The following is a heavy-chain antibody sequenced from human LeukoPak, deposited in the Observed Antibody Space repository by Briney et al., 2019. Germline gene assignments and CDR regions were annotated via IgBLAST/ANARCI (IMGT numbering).Heavy chain of an antibody. CDR3: AREKISGSLDY. CDR2: IKQDGSEK. Sequence: GGSLRLSCAVSGFPFSIYEMNWVRQAPGKGLEWVANIKQDGSEKYYMDSVKGRFTISRDNAKNSLYLQMNSLRAEDTAVYYCAREKISGSLDYWGQGTLVTVSS. V-gene: IGHV3-7*01. D-gene: IGHD1-26*01. CDR1: GFPFSIYE. J-gene: IGHJ4*02.